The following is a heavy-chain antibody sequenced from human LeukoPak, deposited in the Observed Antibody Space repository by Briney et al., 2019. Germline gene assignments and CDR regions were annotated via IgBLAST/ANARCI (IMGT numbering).Heavy chain of an antibody. J-gene: IGHJ6*04. CDR1: GFTFGDYY. V-gene: IGHV3-11*01. Sequence: PGRSLRLSCTASGFTFGDYYMTWIRQAPGKGLYWLSYINGDGTTIHYAESVKGRFTISRDNGKKSVYLHINSLRAEDTAVYYCARYPLQYYYYFLDVWGKGTTVSVSS. D-gene: IGHD2-2*02. CDR2: INGDGTTI. CDR3: ARYPLQYYYYFLDV.